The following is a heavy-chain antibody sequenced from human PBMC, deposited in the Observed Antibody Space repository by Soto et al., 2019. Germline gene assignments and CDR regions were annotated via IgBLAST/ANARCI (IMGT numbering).Heavy chain of an antibody. CDR1: GGSISSGDYY. J-gene: IGHJ4*02. CDR2: IYYSGST. CDR3: ARDGVDGDRRRGYFDY. V-gene: IGHV4-30-4*01. D-gene: IGHD4-17*01. Sequence: ASETLSLTCTVSGGSISSGDYYWSWIRQPPGKGLEWIGYIYYSGSTYYNPSLKSRVTISVDTSKNQFSLKLSSVTAADTAVYYCARDGVDGDRRRGYFDYWGQGTLVTVSS.